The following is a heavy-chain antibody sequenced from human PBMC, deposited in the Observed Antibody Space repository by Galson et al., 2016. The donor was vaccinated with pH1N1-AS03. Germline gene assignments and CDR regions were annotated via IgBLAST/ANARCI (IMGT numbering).Heavy chain of an antibody. Sequence: SLRLSCAASGLPFSGYWMTWVRQAAGKGLEWVASIKQDGSDKHYVDSVKGRFTISKDNAKNSLYLQMNSLRPGDTAVYYCARVRSGYFMFDPWGQGTLVTVSS. CDR3: ARVRSGYFMFDP. V-gene: IGHV3-7*03. D-gene: IGHD2-2*03. CDR2: IKQDGSDK. CDR1: GLPFSGYW. J-gene: IGHJ5*02.